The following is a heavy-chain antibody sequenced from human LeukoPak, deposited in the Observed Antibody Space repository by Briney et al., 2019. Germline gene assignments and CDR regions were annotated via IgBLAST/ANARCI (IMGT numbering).Heavy chain of an antibody. J-gene: IGHJ4*02. V-gene: IGHV3-74*01. CDR2: INEEGSTT. CDR3: VRDLGGRSGH. Sequence: GGSLRLSCAASGFTFSSNWMHWVRQAPGKGLVWVSRINEEGSTTNYADSVTGRSTIFRDNAKNTLYLQMNSLRAEDTAVYYCVRDLGGRSGHWGQGTLVTVSS. D-gene: IGHD1-26*01. CDR1: GFTFSSNW.